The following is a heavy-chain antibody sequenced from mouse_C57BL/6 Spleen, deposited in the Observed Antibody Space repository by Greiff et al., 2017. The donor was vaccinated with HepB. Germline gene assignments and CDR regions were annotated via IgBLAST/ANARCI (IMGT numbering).Heavy chain of an antibody. CDR2: ISYSGST. D-gene: IGHD1-3*01. J-gene: IGHJ2*01. CDR1: GYSITSDY. V-gene: IGHV3-8*01. Sequence: EVHLVESGPGLAKPSQTLSLTCSVTGYSITSDYWNWIRKFPGNKLEYMGYISYSGSTYYNPSLKSRISITRGTSKDQYYLQLNSVTTEDTATYYCARRQTKLSYYFDYWGQGTTLTVSS. CDR3: ARRQTKLSYYFDY.